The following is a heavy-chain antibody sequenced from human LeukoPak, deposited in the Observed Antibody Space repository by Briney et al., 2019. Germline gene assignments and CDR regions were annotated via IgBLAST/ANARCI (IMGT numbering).Heavy chain of an antibody. Sequence: GGSLRLSCAASGFTFSNYGMHWVRQAPGKGLEWVAMISFDGSREYYVDSVKGRFTISRDNSKNTLYLQMNSLRAEDTAFYCCAKDRGDQLLFYWGQGTLVTVSS. D-gene: IGHD2-2*01. V-gene: IGHV3-30*18. CDR1: GFTFSNYG. J-gene: IGHJ4*02. CDR3: AKDRGDQLLFY. CDR2: ISFDGSRE.